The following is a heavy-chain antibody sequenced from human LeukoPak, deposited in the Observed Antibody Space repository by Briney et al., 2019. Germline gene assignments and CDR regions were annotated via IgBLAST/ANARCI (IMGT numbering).Heavy chain of an antibody. CDR2: ISSSSSYI. D-gene: IGHD3-22*01. V-gene: IGHV3-21*01. Sequence: GGSLRLSCAASRFTFSYYYMSGVRQAPGKGLEWVSSISSSSSYIYYADSVKGRFTISRDNAKNSLYLQMNSLRAEDTAVYYCARDKVPSYDSSGYSSGGFDYWGQGTLVTVSS. CDR3: ARDKVPSYDSSGYSSGGFDY. J-gene: IGHJ4*02. CDR1: RFTFSYYY.